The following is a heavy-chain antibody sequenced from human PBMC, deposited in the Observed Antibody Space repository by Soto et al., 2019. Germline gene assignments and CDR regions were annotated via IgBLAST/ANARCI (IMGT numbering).Heavy chain of an antibody. J-gene: IGHJ3*01. CDR3: TKRRSARPGFDAFDL. CDR2: ISGDSGSS. Sequence: LRLSCAASGFTFEAYSLHWVRQLPGKGLEWVAGISGDSGSSGYADSVRGRFTVSRDNAKNSLFLQMSSLSPEDTALYYCTKRRSARPGFDAFDLWGQGTMVTVSS. CDR1: GFTFEAYS. V-gene: IGHV3-9*01.